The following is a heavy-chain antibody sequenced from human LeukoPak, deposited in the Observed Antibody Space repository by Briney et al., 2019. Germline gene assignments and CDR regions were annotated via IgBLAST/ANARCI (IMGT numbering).Heavy chain of an antibody. CDR3: ARGAGWSLRWFDP. J-gene: IGHJ5*02. CDR2: ISHSGST. Sequence: KPSETLSLTCTLSGGSFNSYSWSWIRQPPGKGLEWIGYISHSGSTNYNPSLTSRVTMSVDTSKSRFSLNLISVTAADTAVYYCARGAGWSLRWFDPWGQGTLVTVSS. D-gene: IGHD6-19*01. V-gene: IGHV4-59*01. CDR1: GGSFNSYS.